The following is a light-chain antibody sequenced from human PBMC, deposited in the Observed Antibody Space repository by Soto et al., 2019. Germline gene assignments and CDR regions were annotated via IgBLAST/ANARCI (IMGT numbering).Light chain of an antibody. CDR3: QQSYSTPWT. V-gene: IGKV1-39*01. J-gene: IGKJ1*01. CDR1: QSISSY. Sequence: EIEVAQSTSSLSGSVGDRVTITCRASQSISSYLNWYQQKPGKAPKLLIYAASSLQSGVPSRFSGSGSGTDFTLTISSLQPEDFATYYCQQSYSTPWTFGQGTKVDI. CDR2: AAS.